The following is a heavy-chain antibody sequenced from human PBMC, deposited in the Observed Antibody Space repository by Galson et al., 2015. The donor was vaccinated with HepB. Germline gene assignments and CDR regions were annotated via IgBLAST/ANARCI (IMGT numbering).Heavy chain of an antibody. CDR2: ISSNGGST. CDR3: VKGAGYSGYDCY. Sequence: SLRLSCAASGFTFSSYAMHWVRQAPGKGLEYVSAISSNGGSTYYADSVKGRFTISRDNPKNTLYLQMSSLRAEDTAVYYCVKGAGYSGYDCYWGQGTLVTVSS. D-gene: IGHD5-12*01. V-gene: IGHV3-64D*06. CDR1: GFTFSSYA. J-gene: IGHJ4*02.